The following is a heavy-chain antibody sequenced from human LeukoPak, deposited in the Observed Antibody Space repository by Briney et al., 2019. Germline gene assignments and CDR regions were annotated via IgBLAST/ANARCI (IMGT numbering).Heavy chain of an antibody. D-gene: IGHD6-13*01. CDR3: ARGVAARGSYYFDY. Sequence: SETLSLTCTVSGGSLSQYYWSWIRQPPGKGLEWIGFIYYSGFTHYNPSLKSRVTISVDTSKNQFSLRLSSVTAADTAMYYCARGVAARGSYYFDYWGQGTLVTVSS. CDR2: IYYSGFT. CDR1: GGSLSQYY. J-gene: IGHJ4*02. V-gene: IGHV4-59*01.